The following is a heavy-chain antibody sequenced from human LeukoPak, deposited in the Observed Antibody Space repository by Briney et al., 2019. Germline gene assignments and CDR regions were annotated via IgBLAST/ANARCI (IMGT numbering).Heavy chain of an antibody. Sequence: GGSLTLSCAASGFTFSSYVMSWVRQAPGKGLEWVSAISGSGGSTYHADSVKRRFTISRDNSKNTLYLQMNSLRAEDTAVYYCAKLGSSGWNYFVCWGQGTLVTVSS. CDR3: AKLGSSGWNYFVC. J-gene: IGHJ4*02. CDR1: GFTFSSYV. D-gene: IGHD6-19*01. V-gene: IGHV3-23*01. CDR2: ISGSGGST.